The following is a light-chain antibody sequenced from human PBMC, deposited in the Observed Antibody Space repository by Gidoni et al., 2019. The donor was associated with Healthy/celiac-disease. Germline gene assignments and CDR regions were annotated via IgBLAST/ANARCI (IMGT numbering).Light chain of an antibody. CDR2: WAS. J-gene: IGKJ3*01. CDR1: QSVLYSSNNKNY. V-gene: IGKV4-1*01. Sequence: DIVMTQSPDSLAVSLGERATINCKSSQSVLYSSNNKNYLAWYQQKPGQPPKLLIYWASTRESGAPDRFSGSGSGTDFTLTISSLQAEDVAVYYCQQYYSTPCTFGPXTKVDIK. CDR3: QQYYSTPCT.